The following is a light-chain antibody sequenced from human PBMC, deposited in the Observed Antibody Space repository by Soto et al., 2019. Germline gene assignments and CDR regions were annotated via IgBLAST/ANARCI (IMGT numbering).Light chain of an antibody. CDR1: SGSIAGNF. V-gene: IGLV6-57*04. J-gene: IGLJ2*01. CDR2: EHN. Sequence: FMLTQPHSVSESPGKTVTISCTRNSGSIAGNFVQWYQQRPGSAPAPVIYEHNQRPSGVPDRFSGSIDTSSNSASLTISGLRTEDEADYFCQCYDLSTVVFGGGTKLTVL. CDR3: QCYDLSTVV.